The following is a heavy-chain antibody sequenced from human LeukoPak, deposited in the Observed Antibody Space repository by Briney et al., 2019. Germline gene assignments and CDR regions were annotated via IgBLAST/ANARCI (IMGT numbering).Heavy chain of an antibody. Sequence: GGSLRLSCEASGFTFSSYAMSWVRQAPGKGLEWVSVIIGSGGSTYYADSVKGRFTISRDDSKNTLYLQMNSLRAEDTAVYYCAKGTTVSKDYFEYWGQGTLVTVSS. CDR2: IIGSGGST. J-gene: IGHJ4*02. CDR1: GFTFSSYA. CDR3: AKGTTVSKDYFEY. D-gene: IGHD4-17*01. V-gene: IGHV3-23*01.